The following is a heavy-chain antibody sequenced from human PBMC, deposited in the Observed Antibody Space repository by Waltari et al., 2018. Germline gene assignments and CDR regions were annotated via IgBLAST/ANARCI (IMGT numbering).Heavy chain of an antibody. CDR2: IYTSGST. Sequence: QVQLQESGPGLVKPSETLSLTCTVPGGSSSSYYWSWIRQPAGKGLEWIGRIYTSGSTNYNPSLKSRVTMSVDTSKNQFSLKLSSVTAADTAVYYCARVVAVAGPYYYYYYYMDVWGKGTTVTVSS. CDR1: GGSSSSYY. J-gene: IGHJ6*03. V-gene: IGHV4-4*07. D-gene: IGHD6-19*01. CDR3: ARVVAVAGPYYYYYYYMDV.